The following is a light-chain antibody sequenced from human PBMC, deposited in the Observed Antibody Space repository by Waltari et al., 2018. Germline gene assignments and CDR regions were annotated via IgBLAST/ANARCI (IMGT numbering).Light chain of an antibody. V-gene: IGKV6-21*01. CDR2: YAS. CDR1: HSIGGR. J-gene: IGKJ2*03. Sequence: SGLTQSPEFQSVTRKEKVTITCRASHSIGGRLHCYQQKPDQSQTILIMYASQSFSGVPSRFSGSGSGTDFTLTIDVLEAEDAATYYCHHSDSLPYSFGQGTKLEIK. CDR3: HHSDSLPYS.